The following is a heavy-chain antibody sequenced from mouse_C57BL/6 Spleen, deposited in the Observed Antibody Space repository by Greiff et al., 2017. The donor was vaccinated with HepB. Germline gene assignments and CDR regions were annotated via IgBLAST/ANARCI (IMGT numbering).Heavy chain of an antibody. CDR3: ARADGYYNYYAMDY. CDR2: IYPGSGST. CDR1: GYTFTSYW. V-gene: IGHV1-55*01. D-gene: IGHD2-3*01. Sequence: QVQLQQPGAELVKPGASVKMSCKASGYTFTSYWITWVKQRPGQGLEWIGDIYPGSGSTNYNEKFKSKATLTVDTSSSTAYMQLRSLTSEDSAVYYCARADGYYNYYAMDYWGQGTSVTVSS. J-gene: IGHJ4*01.